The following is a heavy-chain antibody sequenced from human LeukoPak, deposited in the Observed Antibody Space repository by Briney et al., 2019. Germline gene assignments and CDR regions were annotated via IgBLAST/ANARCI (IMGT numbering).Heavy chain of an antibody. V-gene: IGHV4-4*07. Sequence: SETPSPTRNVSGGSISSYFLTLIRQPPREGLEWIWRIHARGTTNYNSSLKSRVSMSVDTSKNQFSLKLTSVTAADTAVYFCARDGADVYGRAFDYWGQGTLVSVSS. CDR1: GGSISSYF. CDR2: IHARGTT. CDR3: ARDGADVYGRAFDY. D-gene: IGHD3-10*01. J-gene: IGHJ4*02.